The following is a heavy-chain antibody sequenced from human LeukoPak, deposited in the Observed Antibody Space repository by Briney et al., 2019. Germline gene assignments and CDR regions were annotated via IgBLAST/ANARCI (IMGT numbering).Heavy chain of an antibody. CDR3: ARDAPEYYDILTGPNYYYYGMDV. Sequence: SVKVSCTASGGTFSSYAISWVRQAPGQGLEWMGGTIPIFGTANYAQKFQGRVTITADESTSTAYMELSSLRSEDTAVYYCARDAPEYYDILTGPNYYYYGMDVWGQGTTVTVSS. CDR2: TIPIFGTA. CDR1: GGTFSSYA. J-gene: IGHJ6*02. D-gene: IGHD3-9*01. V-gene: IGHV1-69*13.